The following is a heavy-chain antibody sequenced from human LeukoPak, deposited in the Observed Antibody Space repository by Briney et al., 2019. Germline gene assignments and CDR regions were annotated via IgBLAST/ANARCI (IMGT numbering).Heavy chain of an antibody. Sequence: GGSLRLSCAASGFTFSSYAMNWVRQAPGKGLEWVSFISGSGDTTYYADSVKGRFAISRDSSKNTLYLQMNSLRAEDTAVYYCAKSRGESRGASNYWGQGTLVTVSS. D-gene: IGHD1-26*01. CDR1: GFTFSSYA. CDR2: ISGSGDTT. CDR3: AKSRGESRGASNY. V-gene: IGHV3-23*01. J-gene: IGHJ4*02.